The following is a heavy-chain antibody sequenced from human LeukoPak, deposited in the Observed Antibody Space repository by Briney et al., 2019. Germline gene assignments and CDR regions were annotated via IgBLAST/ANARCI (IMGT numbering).Heavy chain of an antibody. Sequence: SVKVSCKASGGTFSNYAISWVRQAPGQGLEWMGGIIPISGTRNYAQKFQGRVTITADKSTSTAYMELSSLRSEDTAVYYCARGFIAAAEQYYFDYWGQGTLVTVSS. CDR1: GGTFSNYA. CDR3: ARGFIAAAEQYYFDY. J-gene: IGHJ4*02. D-gene: IGHD6-13*01. CDR2: IIPISGTR. V-gene: IGHV1-69*06.